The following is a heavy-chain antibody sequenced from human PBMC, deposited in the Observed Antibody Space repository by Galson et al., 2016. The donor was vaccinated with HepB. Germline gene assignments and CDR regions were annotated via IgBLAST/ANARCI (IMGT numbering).Heavy chain of an antibody. V-gene: IGHV3-74*01. D-gene: IGHD3-22*01. CDR1: GFTFSSYW. J-gene: IGHJ3*02. Sequence: SLRLSCAASGFTFSSYWMHWVRQAPGKGLVWVSRIKSDGNTTNYADSVKGRFTISRDNAKNTLYLQMNSLRAEDTAVYYCAREGYYYDNSFFRRENAFDIWGQGTMVTVSS. CDR3: AREGYYYDNSFFRRENAFDI. CDR2: IKSDGNTT.